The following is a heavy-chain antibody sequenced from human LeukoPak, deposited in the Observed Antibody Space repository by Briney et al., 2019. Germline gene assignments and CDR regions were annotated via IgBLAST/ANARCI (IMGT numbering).Heavy chain of an antibody. CDR2: IYYSGST. J-gene: IGHJ3*02. D-gene: IGHD3-10*01. Sequence: PSETLSLTCTVSGGSISSGGYYWSWIRQPPGKGLEWIGYIYYSGSTNYNPSLKSRVTISVDTSKNQFSLKLSSVTAADTAVYYCARAAPDGSGSYHPFAFDIWGQGTMVTVSS. CDR1: GGSISSGGYY. CDR3: ARAAPDGSGSYHPFAFDI. V-gene: IGHV4-61*08.